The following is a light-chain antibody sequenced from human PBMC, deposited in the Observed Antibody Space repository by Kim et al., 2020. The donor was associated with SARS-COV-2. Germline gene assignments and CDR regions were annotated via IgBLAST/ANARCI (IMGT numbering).Light chain of an antibody. V-gene: IGLV2-14*03. CDR1: SSDVGGYNY. CDR3: SSYTSSSTSV. J-gene: IGLJ2*01. CDR2: DVS. Sequence: QSALTQPASVSGSPGQSITISCTGTSSDVGGYNYVFWYQQHPGKAPKLMIYDVSNRPSGVSNRFSGSKSGNTASLTISGLQAEDEADYYCSSYTSSSTSVFGGGTQLTFL.